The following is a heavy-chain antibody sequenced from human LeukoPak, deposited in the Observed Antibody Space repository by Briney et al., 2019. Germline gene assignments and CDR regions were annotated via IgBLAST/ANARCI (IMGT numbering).Heavy chain of an antibody. J-gene: IGHJ6*03. CDR2: IIPIFGTA. CDR1: GGTFSSYA. D-gene: IGHD3-3*01. Sequence: SVKVSCKASGGTFSSYAISWVRQAPGQGLEWMGGIIPIFGTANYAQKFQGRVTITADESTSTAYMELSSLRSEDTAVYYCARDGYWSGLDRGWWYMDVWSKGTTVTDSS. CDR3: ARDGYWSGLDRGWWYMDV. V-gene: IGHV1-69*13.